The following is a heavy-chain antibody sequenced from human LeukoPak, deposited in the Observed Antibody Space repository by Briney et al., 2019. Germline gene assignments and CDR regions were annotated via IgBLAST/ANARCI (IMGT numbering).Heavy chain of an antibody. J-gene: IGHJ4*02. Sequence: PGGSLRGSCAASGFTFCSNAMSWVPHAPGKGLEWVSPISGSGSITYYADSVKGRFTISRDNSKNTLYLQMNSLRAEDTAVYYCAKGVAVASPYYFDYWGQGTLVTVSS. CDR3: AKGVAVASPYYFDY. V-gene: IGHV3-23*01. CDR2: ISGSGSIT. D-gene: IGHD6-19*01. CDR1: GFTFCSNA.